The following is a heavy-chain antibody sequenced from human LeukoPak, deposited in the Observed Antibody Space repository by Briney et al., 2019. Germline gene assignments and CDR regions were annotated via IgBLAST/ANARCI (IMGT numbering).Heavy chain of an antibody. V-gene: IGHV4-4*07. CDR3: ARGTTAAAGIFDC. D-gene: IGHD6-13*01. Sequence: SETLSLTCSVSGGSISSYYWSWVRQPAGKGLEWIGRTYSSGSTNYNPSLNSRVTMSVDTSNNQFSLRLTSVTAADTAVYYCARGTTAAAGIFDCWGQGTLVTVSS. CDR2: TYSSGST. J-gene: IGHJ4*02. CDR1: GGSISSYY.